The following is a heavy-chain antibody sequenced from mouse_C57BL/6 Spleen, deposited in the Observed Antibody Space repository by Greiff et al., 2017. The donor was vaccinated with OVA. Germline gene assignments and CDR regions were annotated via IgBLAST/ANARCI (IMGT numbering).Heavy chain of an antibody. Sequence: VQLQQPGTELVKPGASVKLPCKASGYTFTSYWMHWVKQRPGQGLEWIGNINPSNGGTNYNEKFKSKATLTVDKSSSTAYMQLSSLTSEDSAVYYCARGVYDGYYVYYAMDYWGQGTSVTVSS. CDR3: ARGVYDGYYVYYAMDY. J-gene: IGHJ4*01. V-gene: IGHV1-53*01. CDR2: INPSNGGT. CDR1: GYTFTSYW. D-gene: IGHD2-3*01.